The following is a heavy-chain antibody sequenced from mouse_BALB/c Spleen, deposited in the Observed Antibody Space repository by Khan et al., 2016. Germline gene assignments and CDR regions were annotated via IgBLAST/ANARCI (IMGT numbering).Heavy chain of an antibody. D-gene: IGHD2-10*02. V-gene: IGHV14-3*02. CDR3: ARGYEAWFAY. Sequence: VQLQQSGAELVKPGASVKLSCTTSGFNIKDTYMYWVKQRPEQGLEWIGRIDPANGNTKYDPKFQGKATIPADTSSNTAYLQFSSLTSADTAVYYCARGYEAWFAYWGQGTLVTVSA. CDR2: IDPANGNT. J-gene: IGHJ3*01. CDR1: GFNIKDTY.